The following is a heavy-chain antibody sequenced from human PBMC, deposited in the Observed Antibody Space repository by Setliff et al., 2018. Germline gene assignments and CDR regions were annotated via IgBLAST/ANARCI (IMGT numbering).Heavy chain of an antibody. CDR1: GHSFSSFS. D-gene: IGHD6-19*01. Sequence: ASVKVSCKASGHSFSSFSITWVRQAPGQGLEWMGWVSTYNGDTKYAQNFRGRVTMTTDMSTSTGYMELRTLRSDDTAVYFCARRPIALAGYRKGAFDIWGQGTMVTVSS. CDR3: ARRPIALAGYRKGAFDI. CDR2: VSTYNGDT. V-gene: IGHV1-18*01. J-gene: IGHJ3*02.